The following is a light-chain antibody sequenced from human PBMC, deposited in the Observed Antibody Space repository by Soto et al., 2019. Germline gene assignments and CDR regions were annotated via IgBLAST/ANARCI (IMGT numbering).Light chain of an antibody. CDR2: EAS. CDR1: QTINRW. J-gene: IGKJ1*01. Sequence: DIQMAQSPPARPASVGDRVTIGCRASQTINRWLAWHQQKPGKAPKLLIYEASSLESGVPSRFGGSGSGTEFTLIISNLQPDDFATYYCQQYNSYPWTFGQGTKVDIK. V-gene: IGKV1-5*03. CDR3: QQYNSYPWT.